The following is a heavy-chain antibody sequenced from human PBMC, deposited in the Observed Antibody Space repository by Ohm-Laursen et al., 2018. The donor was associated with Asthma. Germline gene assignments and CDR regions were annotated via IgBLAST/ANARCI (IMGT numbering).Heavy chain of an antibody. Sequence: SQTLSLTCAVSGGSISSGGYSWSWIRQPPGKGLEWIGYIYHSGSTYYDPSLKSRVTISVDRSKNQFSLKLSSVTAADTAVYYCARVDSSGLYYFDYWGQGTLVTVSS. CDR3: ARVDSSGLYYFDY. D-gene: IGHD3-22*01. V-gene: IGHV4-30-2*01. CDR2: IYHSGST. CDR1: GGSISSGGYS. J-gene: IGHJ4*02.